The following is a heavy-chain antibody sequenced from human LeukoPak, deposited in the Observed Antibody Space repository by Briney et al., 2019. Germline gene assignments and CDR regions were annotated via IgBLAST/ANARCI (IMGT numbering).Heavy chain of an antibody. CDR2: ISGSGGST. V-gene: IGHV3-23*01. CDR3: ATDAPSPYTTSYFYYYGMDV. J-gene: IGHJ6*02. Sequence: GGSLRLSCAASGFTFSTYAMSWVRQAPGKGLEWVSAISGSGGSTYYADSVKGRFTISRDNAEKSLYLQMSSLRADDTAVYYCATDAPSPYTTSYFYYYGMDVWGQGTTVTVSS. D-gene: IGHD1-1*01. CDR1: GFTFSTYA.